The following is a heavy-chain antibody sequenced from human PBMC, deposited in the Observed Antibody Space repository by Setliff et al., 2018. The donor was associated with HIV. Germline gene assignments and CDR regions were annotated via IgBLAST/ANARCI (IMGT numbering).Heavy chain of an antibody. CDR3: VRDPPLITYGPDHPFDI. V-gene: IGHV4-39*02. D-gene: IGHD3-10*01. Sequence: SETLSLTCTVSRGSIRSGTYYWGWIRQPPGKGLEWIGNMYYTGNTYHNPSLKSRVTISVDTSKNQFSLKLSSVTAADTAVYYCVRDPPLITYGPDHPFDIWGQGTMVTVSS. CDR1: RGSIRSGTYY. J-gene: IGHJ3*02. CDR2: MYYTGNT.